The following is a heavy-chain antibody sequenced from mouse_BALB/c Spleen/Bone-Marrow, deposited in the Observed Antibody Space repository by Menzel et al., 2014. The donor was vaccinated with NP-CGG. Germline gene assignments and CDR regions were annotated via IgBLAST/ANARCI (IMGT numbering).Heavy chain of an antibody. CDR1: GYTFTSYW. Sequence: LQQSGSELVRPGASVKLSCKASGYTFTSYWIHWVKQRPGQGPEWIGNIYPGSGTINYDEKFKNKATLTVDTSSSIAYMQLSSLTSEDSAVYYCRCYDYTMDYWGQGTSVTVSS. D-gene: IGHD1-1*01. J-gene: IGHJ4*01. CDR3: RCYDYTMDY. V-gene: IGHV1S22*01. CDR2: IYPGSGTI.